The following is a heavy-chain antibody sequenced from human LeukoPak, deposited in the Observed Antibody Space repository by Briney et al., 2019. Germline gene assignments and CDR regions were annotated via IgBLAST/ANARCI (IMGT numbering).Heavy chain of an antibody. J-gene: IGHJ2*01. CDR3: ARVRSNWYFDL. Sequence: SETLSLTCTVSGGSISSGGYSWSWIRQHPGKGLEWIGYIYYSGSTYYNPSLKSRVTISVDTSKNQFSLKLSSVTAADTAVYYCARVRSNWYFDLWGRGTLVTVSS. CDR1: GGSISSGGYS. D-gene: IGHD4-17*01. V-gene: IGHV4-31*03. CDR2: IYYSGST.